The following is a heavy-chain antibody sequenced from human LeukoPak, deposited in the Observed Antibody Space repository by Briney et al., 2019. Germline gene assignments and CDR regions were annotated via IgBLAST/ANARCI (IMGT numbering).Heavy chain of an antibody. CDR3: ARQGPRYYGSGSYSPAYYFDY. V-gene: IGHV4-34*01. D-gene: IGHD3-10*01. CDR1: GGPFSGYY. J-gene: IGHJ4*02. CDR2: INHSGST. Sequence: PSETLSLTCAVYGGPFSGYYWSWIRQPPGKGLEWIGEINHSGSTNYNPSLKSRVTISVDTSKNQFSLKLSSVTAADTAVYYCARQGPRYYGSGSYSPAYYFDYWGQGTLVTVSS.